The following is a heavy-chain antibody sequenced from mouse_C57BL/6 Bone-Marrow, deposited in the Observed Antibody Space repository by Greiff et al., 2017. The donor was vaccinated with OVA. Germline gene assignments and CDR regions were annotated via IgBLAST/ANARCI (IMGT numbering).Heavy chain of an antibody. CDR1: GFNIKDDY. D-gene: IGHD2-10*02. CDR2: IDPENGDT. CDR3: TTRRYGNWYFDV. V-gene: IGHV14-4*01. J-gene: IGHJ1*03. Sequence: VQLQQSGAELVRPGASVKLSCTASGFNIKDDYMHWVKQRPEQGLEWIGWIDPENGDTEYASKFQGKATITADTSSNTAYLQLSSLTSEDTAVYYCTTRRYGNWYFDVWGTGTTVTVAS.